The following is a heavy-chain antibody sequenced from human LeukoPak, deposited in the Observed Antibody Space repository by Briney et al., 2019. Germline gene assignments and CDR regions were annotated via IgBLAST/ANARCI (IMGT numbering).Heavy chain of an antibody. CDR3: ARGGGWYLGSLDY. J-gene: IGHJ4*02. D-gene: IGHD6-19*01. V-gene: IGHV4-30-2*01. CDR1: GGSISSGGYS. CDR2: IYHSGST. Sequence: SETLPLTCAVCGGSISSGGYSWSWIRQPPGKGLEWIGYIYHSGSTNYNPSLKSRVTISVDTSKNQFSLKLSSVTAADTAVYYCARGGGWYLGSLDYWGQGTLVTVSS.